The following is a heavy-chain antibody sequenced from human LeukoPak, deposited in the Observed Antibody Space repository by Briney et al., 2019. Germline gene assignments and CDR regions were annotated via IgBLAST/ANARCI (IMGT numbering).Heavy chain of an antibody. Sequence: PSGTLSLTCAVYGGSFSGYYWSWIRQPPGKGLEWIGEINHSGSTNYNPSLKSRVTISVDTSKNQFSLKLSSVTAADTAVYYCARAPPKYCSSTSCYPAHNWFDPWGQGTLVTVSS. D-gene: IGHD2-2*01. J-gene: IGHJ5*02. CDR3: ARAPPKYCSSTSCYPAHNWFDP. V-gene: IGHV4-34*01. CDR1: GGSFSGYY. CDR2: INHSGST.